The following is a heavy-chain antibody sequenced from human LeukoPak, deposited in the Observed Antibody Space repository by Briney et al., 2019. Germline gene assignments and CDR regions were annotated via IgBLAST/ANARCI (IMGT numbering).Heavy chain of an antibody. Sequence: ASVKVSCKASGYTFTGYYMHWVRQAPGRGLEWMGWINPNSGGTNYAQKFQGRVTMTRDTSISTAYMELSRLRSDDTAVYYCARVLEQWLGPLGYWGQGTLVTVSS. J-gene: IGHJ4*02. CDR2: INPNSGGT. V-gene: IGHV1-2*02. CDR3: ARVLEQWLGPLGY. D-gene: IGHD6-19*01. CDR1: GYTFTGYY.